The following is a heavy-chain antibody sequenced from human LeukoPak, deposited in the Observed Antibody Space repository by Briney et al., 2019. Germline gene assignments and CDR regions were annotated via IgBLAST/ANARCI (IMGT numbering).Heavy chain of an antibody. D-gene: IGHD6-13*01. V-gene: IGHV1-3*01. J-gene: IGHJ4*02. Sequence: ASVKVSCKASGYTFTSYAMHWVRQAPGQRLEWMGWINAGNGNTKYSQKFQGRVAITRDTSASTAYMELSSLRSEDTAVYYCARDRSYSPTDYWGQGTLVTVSS. CDR2: INAGNGNT. CDR3: ARDRSYSPTDY. CDR1: GYTFTSYA.